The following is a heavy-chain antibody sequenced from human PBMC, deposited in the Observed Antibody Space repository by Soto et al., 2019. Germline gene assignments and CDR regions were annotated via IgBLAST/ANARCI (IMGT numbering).Heavy chain of an antibody. V-gene: IGHV1-3*01. CDR2: INAGNGNT. CDR3: TSTYYYDSSGYYRRDFDY. J-gene: IGHJ4*02. D-gene: IGHD3-22*01. Sequence: ASVKVSCKASGYTFTSYAMHWVRQAPGQRLEWMGWINAGNGNTKYSQKFQGRVTITRDTSASTAYMELSSLRSEDTAVYYCTSTYYYDSSGYYRRDFDYWGQGTLVTVSS. CDR1: GYTFTSYA.